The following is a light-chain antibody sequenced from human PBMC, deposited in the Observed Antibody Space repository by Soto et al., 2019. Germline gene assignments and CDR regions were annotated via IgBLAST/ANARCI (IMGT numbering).Light chain of an antibody. CDR3: QQYYSYPQT. Sequence: AIRMTQSPSALSASTGDRVTITCRASQGISSYLGWYHQKPGKSPKRLIYAASTLQSGVPSRFSGSGSGTDFTLTNSCLQSEDFAAYYCQQYYSYPQTFGQGTKVEIK. J-gene: IGKJ1*01. CDR2: AAS. CDR1: QGISSY. V-gene: IGKV1-8*01.